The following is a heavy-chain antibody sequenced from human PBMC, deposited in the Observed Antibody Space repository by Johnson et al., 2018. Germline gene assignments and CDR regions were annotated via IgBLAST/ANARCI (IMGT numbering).Heavy chain of an antibody. V-gene: IGHV3-33*03. CDR1: GLTFRSYG. CDR3: AKDRKPMWFYFDH. CDR2: IWYDGSNK. D-gene: IGHD2-21*01. J-gene: IGHJ4*02. Sequence: QVQLVESWGGVVQXGRSLRLXCAASGLTFRSYGMHWVRQAPGKGLEWVAIIWYDGSNKYYADSVRGRFTISRDNSKDTISLEMSSLRDEDTAVYYCAKDRKPMWFYFDHWGQGALVTVSS.